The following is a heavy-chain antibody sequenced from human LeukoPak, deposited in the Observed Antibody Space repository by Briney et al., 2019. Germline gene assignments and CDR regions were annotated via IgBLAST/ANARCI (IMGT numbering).Heavy chain of an antibody. CDR2: IYHSGST. D-gene: IGHD3-9*01. J-gene: IGHJ4*02. CDR1: GNSISSGYY. Sequence: PSEILSLTCTVSGNSISSGYYWGWSRQPPGKGLEWIGSIYHSGSTYYNPSLKSRVTISVDKSKNQFSLKLSSVTAADTAVYYCARSKDILTGYCFDYWGQGTLVTVSS. CDR3: ARSKDILTGYCFDY. V-gene: IGHV4-38-2*02.